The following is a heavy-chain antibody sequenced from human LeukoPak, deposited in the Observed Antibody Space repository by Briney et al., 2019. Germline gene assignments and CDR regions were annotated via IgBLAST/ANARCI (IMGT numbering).Heavy chain of an antibody. CDR2: ISYSGST. J-gene: IGHJ3*02. Sequence: SKTLSLTGTFPVGSISTFYWTWIRQPPGKGREGIGYISYSGSTNYNPSLKSRVTMSVDTSKNQFSLKLSSVTAADTAVYYCARAGAYYDSSGYYYDAVAFDIWGQGTLVTVSS. D-gene: IGHD3-22*01. V-gene: IGHV4-59*01. CDR1: VGSISTFY. CDR3: ARAGAYYDSSGYYYDAVAFDI.